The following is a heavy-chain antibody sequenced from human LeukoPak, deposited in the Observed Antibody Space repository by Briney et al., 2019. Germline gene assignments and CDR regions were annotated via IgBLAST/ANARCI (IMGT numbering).Heavy chain of an antibody. Sequence: GGSLRLSCAASGVTLDDYAMHWVRQAPGKGLEWVSGISWNSGSIGYADSVKGRFTISRDNAKNSLYLQMNSLRAEDTALYYCAKGENGGLRYFDFDYWGQGTLVTVSS. CDR1: GVTLDDYA. CDR2: ISWNSGSI. J-gene: IGHJ4*02. V-gene: IGHV3-9*01. CDR3: AKGENGGLRYFDFDY. D-gene: IGHD3-9*01.